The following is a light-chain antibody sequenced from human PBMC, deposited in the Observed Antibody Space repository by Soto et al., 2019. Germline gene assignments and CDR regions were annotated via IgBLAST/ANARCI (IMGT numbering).Light chain of an antibody. J-gene: IGLJ2*01. V-gene: IGLV2-8*01. CDR1: SSDVGGYNY. CDR3: SSYAGSNNLV. Sequence: QSALTQPPSASGSPGQSVTISCTGNSSDVGGYNYVSWYQQHPGKAPKLMIYEVTKRPSGVPDRVSGSKSGNTASLTVSGLQAEDEADYYCSSYAGSNNLVFGGGTKLTVL. CDR2: EVT.